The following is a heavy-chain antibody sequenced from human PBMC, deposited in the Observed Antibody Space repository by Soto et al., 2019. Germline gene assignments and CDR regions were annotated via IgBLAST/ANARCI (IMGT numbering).Heavy chain of an antibody. CDR3: AREVPGADAWFGC. CDR1: GYTFSNYG. Sequence: QVQLVQSGGEVKRPGASVKVSCKTSGYTFSNYGITWVRQAPGQPLEWLGWISLYSDGTNYAQKFQGRVSMTRDTSTTTASMELRMLRPDDTSAYYGAREVPGADAWFGCWGQGTLVTVAS. D-gene: IGHD2-2*01. J-gene: IGHJ5*01. V-gene: IGHV1-18*01. CDR2: ISLYSDGT.